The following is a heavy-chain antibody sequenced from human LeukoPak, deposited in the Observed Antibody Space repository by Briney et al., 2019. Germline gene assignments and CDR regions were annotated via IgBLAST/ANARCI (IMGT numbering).Heavy chain of an antibody. CDR3: ARDRASGYCDFDY. CDR1: GYTFTGYY. D-gene: IGHD3-3*01. Sequence: ASVKVSCKASGYTFTGYYMHWVRQAPGQGLEWMGWINPNSGGTNYAQKFQGRVTMTRDTSISTAYMELSRLRSDDTAVYYCARDRASGYCDFDYWGQGTLLSVSS. CDR2: INPNSGGT. V-gene: IGHV1-2*02. J-gene: IGHJ4*02.